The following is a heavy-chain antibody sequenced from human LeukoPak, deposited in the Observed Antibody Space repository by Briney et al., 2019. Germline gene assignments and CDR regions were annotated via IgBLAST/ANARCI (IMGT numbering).Heavy chain of an antibody. V-gene: IGHV3-64*01. CDR3: VRDVKYYFGSGTYR. J-gene: IGHJ4*02. CDR1: GFTFSNFV. Sequence: GGSLRLSCVASGFTFSNFVMHWVRQSPGKGLEYVSGIDTNEDLTYYATSVKGRFIISRDNSKNTVYLQMDSLRPDDMAVYYCVRDVKYYFGSGTYRWGQGTLVTVSS. CDR2: IDTNEDLT. D-gene: IGHD3-10*01.